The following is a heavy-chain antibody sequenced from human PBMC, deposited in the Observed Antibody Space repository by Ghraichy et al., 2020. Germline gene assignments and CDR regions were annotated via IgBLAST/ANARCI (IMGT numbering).Heavy chain of an antibody. D-gene: IGHD2-21*02. CDR2: ISNDGDHK. J-gene: IGHJ6*01. CDR3: ARSMGMTEPYFGMDV. Sequence: GESLNISCAASGFTFSTYAAHWVRQAPGKGLEWVAVISNDGDHKYYADSVKGRFTVSRDNSKNTLYLHINSVRPGDTAVFYCARSMGMTEPYFGMDVWGLGTTVTVSS. V-gene: IGHV3-30*04. CDR1: GFTFSTYA.